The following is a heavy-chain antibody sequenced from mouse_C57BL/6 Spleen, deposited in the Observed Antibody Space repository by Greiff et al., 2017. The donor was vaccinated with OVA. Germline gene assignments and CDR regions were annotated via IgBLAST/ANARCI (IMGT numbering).Heavy chain of an antibody. D-gene: IGHD2-4*01. V-gene: IGHV1-52*01. CDR1: GYTFTSYW. J-gene: IGHJ2*01. Sequence: VQLQQPGAELVRPGSSVKLSCKASGYTFTSYWMHWVKQRPIQGLEWIGNIDPSDSETHYNQKFKDKATLTVDKSSSTAYMQLSSLTSEDSAVYYGARTLGGDYVLFDYWGQGTTLTVSS. CDR3: ARTLGGDYVLFDY. CDR2: IDPSDSET.